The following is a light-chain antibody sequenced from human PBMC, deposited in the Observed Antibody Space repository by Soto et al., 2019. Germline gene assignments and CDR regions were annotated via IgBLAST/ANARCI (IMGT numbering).Light chain of an antibody. CDR1: SSNIGAGYD. Sequence: QPVLTQPLSVSGAPGQRVTISCTGSSSNIGAGYDVHWYQQLPGTAPKLLIYDNSNRPSGVPDRFSGSKSGTSASLAITGLQAEDEADYYCQSYDSSLSGSVFGGGTQLTVL. CDR3: QSYDSSLSGSV. J-gene: IGLJ2*01. CDR2: DNS. V-gene: IGLV1-40*01.